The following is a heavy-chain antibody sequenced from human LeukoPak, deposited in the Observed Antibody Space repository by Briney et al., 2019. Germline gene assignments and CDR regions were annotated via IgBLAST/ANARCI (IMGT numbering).Heavy chain of an antibody. D-gene: IGHD5-24*01. CDR3: ARDLGDGYNYDGDY. V-gene: IGHV1-69*04. Sequence: GASVKVSCKASGGTFSSYAISWVRQAPGQGLEWMGRIIPILGIANYAQKFQGRVTITADKSTSTAYMELSSLRSEDTAVYYCARDLGDGYNYDGDYWGQGTLVTVSS. CDR2: IIPILGIA. J-gene: IGHJ4*02. CDR1: GGTFSSYA.